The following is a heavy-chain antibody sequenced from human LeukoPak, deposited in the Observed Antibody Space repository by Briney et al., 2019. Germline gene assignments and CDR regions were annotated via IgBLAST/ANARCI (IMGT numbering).Heavy chain of an antibody. CDR2: IYSGGST. D-gene: IGHD3-10*01. Sequence: GGSLRLSCAASGFTVSSNYMSWVRQAPGKGLEWVSVIYSGGSTYYADSVKGRFTISRHNSKNTLYLQMNSLRAEDTAVYYCARDNQALLLGGFDYWGQGTLVTVSS. V-gene: IGHV3-53*04. J-gene: IGHJ4*02. CDR1: GFTVSSNY. CDR3: ARDNQALLLGGFDY.